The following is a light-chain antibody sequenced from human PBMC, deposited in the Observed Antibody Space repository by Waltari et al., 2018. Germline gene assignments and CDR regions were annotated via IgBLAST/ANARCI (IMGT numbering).Light chain of an antibody. CDR2: GG. J-gene: IGLJ3*02. CDR1: AIDVGTYKR. V-gene: IGLV2-23*01. Sequence: QSALTQPASVSGSPGQSVTIPCTETAIDVGTYKRVSWYQQHPGKAPKLILSGGSSRFSGSKSGNTASLTISGLQAEDEAHYYCCSYAGSGPWVFGGGTKLTVL. CDR3: CSYAGSGPWV.